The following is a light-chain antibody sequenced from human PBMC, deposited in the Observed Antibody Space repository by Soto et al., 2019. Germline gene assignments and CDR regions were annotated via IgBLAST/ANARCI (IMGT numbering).Light chain of an antibody. CDR3: SSYTSSRTRV. Sequence: QSVLAQPASLSGSPGQSITISCTGTSSDVGGYNYVSWYHQHPGKAPKLMIYEVSNRPSGVSNRFSGSKSGNTASLTISGLQAEDEADYYCSSYTSSRTRVFGTGTKVTVL. CDR1: SSDVGGYNY. V-gene: IGLV2-14*01. J-gene: IGLJ1*01. CDR2: EVS.